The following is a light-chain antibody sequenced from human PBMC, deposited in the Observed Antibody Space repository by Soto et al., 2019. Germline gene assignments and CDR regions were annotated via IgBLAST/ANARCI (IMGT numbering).Light chain of an antibody. CDR2: DVS. Sequence: QSALTQPASVSGSPGQSITISCTGTSSDVGGYNYVSWYQQHPGKAPKLMIYDVSNRPSGVSNRFSGSKSGNTASLTISGLQPEDEADYYCSSYTTSSTLGLFGSGTKVTVL. J-gene: IGLJ1*01. V-gene: IGLV2-14*01. CDR3: SSYTTSSTLGL. CDR1: SSDVGGYNY.